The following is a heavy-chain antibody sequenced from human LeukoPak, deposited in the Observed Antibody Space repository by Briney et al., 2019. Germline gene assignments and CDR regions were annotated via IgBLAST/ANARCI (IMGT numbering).Heavy chain of an antibody. Sequence: GGSLRLSCAASGFSFSRYGIHWVRQAPGKGLEWVAVISYDGRSKYYADSVKGRFTISRDNARNSLYLQMNSLRAEDTAVYYCARHYYDSSGYYKGDYWGQGTLVTVSS. CDR3: ARHYYDSSGYYKGDY. V-gene: IGHV3-30*03. CDR2: ISYDGRSK. J-gene: IGHJ4*02. D-gene: IGHD3-22*01. CDR1: GFSFSRYG.